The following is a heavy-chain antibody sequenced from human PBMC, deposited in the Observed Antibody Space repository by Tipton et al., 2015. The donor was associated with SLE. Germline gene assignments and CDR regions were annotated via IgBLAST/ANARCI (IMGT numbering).Heavy chain of an antibody. Sequence: TLSLTCTVSGGSISSHYWSWIRRPPGKALEWIAYINYSGSTNYNPSLKSRVTMSVDTSKSQFSLKLTSVTAADTAVYYCARGAELLWFGEWGQGTLVTVST. J-gene: IGHJ4*02. CDR1: GGSISSHY. D-gene: IGHD3-10*01. V-gene: IGHV4-59*11. CDR2: INYSGST. CDR3: ARGAELLWFGE.